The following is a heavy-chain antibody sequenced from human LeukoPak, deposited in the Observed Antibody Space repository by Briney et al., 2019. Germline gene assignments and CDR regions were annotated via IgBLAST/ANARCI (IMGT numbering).Heavy chain of an antibody. V-gene: IGHV3-43*02. Sequence: PGGSLRLSCAASGFTVRNNHMSWVRQAPGKGLEWVSLISGDGGSTYYADSVKGRFTISRDNSKNSLYLQMNSLRTEDTALYYCAKDNLGSSSWSSRLTNWFDPWGQGTLVTVSS. D-gene: IGHD6-13*01. CDR1: GFTVRNNH. CDR2: ISGDGGST. CDR3: AKDNLGSSSWSSRLTNWFDP. J-gene: IGHJ5*02.